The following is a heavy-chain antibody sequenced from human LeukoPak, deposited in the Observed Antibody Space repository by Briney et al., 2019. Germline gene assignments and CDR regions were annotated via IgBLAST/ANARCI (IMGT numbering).Heavy chain of an antibody. CDR3: ARTPYGSGSYYIEDWFDP. D-gene: IGHD3-10*01. CDR1: GYTFTSYG. CDR2: ISAYNGNT. Sequence: ASVKVSCKASGYTFTSYGISWVRQAPGQGLEWMGWISAYNGNTNYAQKLQGRVTMTTDTSTSTAYMELRSLRSDDTAVYYCARTPYGSGSYYIEDWFDPWGQGTLVTVSS. V-gene: IGHV1-18*01. J-gene: IGHJ5*02.